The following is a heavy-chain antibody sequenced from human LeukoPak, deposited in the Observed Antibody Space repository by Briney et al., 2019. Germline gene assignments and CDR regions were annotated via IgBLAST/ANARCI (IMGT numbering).Heavy chain of an antibody. J-gene: IGHJ4*02. CDR2: IYQDGGGR. CDR1: GFTFTSYW. D-gene: IGHD6-19*01. Sequence: GGSLRLSCAASGFTFTSYWMTRVRQAPGKGLEWVANIYQDGGGRYYVDSVKGRFTISRDNAKNSVHLQMNSLRAEDTAVYYCAKAIRAVAGRDYFDYWGQGTLVTVSS. CDR3: AKAIRAVAGRDYFDY. V-gene: IGHV3-7*03.